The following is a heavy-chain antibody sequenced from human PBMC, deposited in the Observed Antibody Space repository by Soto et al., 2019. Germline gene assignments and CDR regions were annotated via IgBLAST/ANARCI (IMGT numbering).Heavy chain of an antibody. CDR2: IVVGSGNT. CDR1: GFTFTSSA. V-gene: IGHV1-58*01. CDR3: AADSDYCGGDCYTFDD. J-gene: IGHJ4*02. Sequence: SVKVSCKASGFTFTSSAVQWVRQARGQRLEWIGWIVVGSGNTNYAQKFQERVTITRDMSTSTAYMELSSLRSEDTAVYYCAADSDYCGGDCYTFDDWGQGTLVTVSS. D-gene: IGHD2-21*02.